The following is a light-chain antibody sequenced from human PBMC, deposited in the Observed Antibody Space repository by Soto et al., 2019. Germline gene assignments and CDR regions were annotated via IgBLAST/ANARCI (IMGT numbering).Light chain of an antibody. J-gene: IGLJ2*01. CDR1: SGHSSYA. CDR2: LNSDGSH. CDR3: QTWGTGEV. Sequence: QPVLTQSPSASASLGASVKLTCTLSSGHSSYAIAWHQQQPEKGPRYLMKLNSDGSHSKGDGIPDRFSGSGSGAERYLTISNLQSEDEADYYCQTWGTGEVFGGGTKLTVL. V-gene: IGLV4-69*01.